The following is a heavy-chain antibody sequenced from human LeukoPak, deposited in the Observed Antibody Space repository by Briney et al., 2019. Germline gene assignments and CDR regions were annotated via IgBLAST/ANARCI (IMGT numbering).Heavy chain of an antibody. V-gene: IGHV4-4*07. CDR3: AGGISVAGTWFPEPYFDY. D-gene: IGHD6-19*01. J-gene: IGHJ4*02. Sequence: SETLSLTCTVSGGSITIYYWSWIRQPAGKGLEWIGRIYTSGSTNYNPSLKSRVTISVDTSKNQFSLKLSSVTAADTAVYYCAGGISVAGTWFPEPYFDYWGQGTLVTVSS. CDR2: IYTSGST. CDR1: GGSITIYY.